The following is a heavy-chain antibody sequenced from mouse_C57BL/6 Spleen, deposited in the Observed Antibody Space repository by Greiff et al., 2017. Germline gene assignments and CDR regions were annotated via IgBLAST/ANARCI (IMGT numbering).Heavy chain of an antibody. V-gene: IGHV1-15*01. D-gene: IGHD2-4*01. CDR2: IDPETGGT. CDR1: GYTFTDYE. CDR3: TRDDYDRFAY. Sequence: VKLQESGAELVRPGASVTLSCKASGYTFTDYEMHWVKQTPVHGLEWIGAIDPETGGTAYNQKFKGKAILTADKSSSTAYMELRSLTSEDSAVYYCTRDDYDRFAYWGQGTLVTVSA. J-gene: IGHJ3*01.